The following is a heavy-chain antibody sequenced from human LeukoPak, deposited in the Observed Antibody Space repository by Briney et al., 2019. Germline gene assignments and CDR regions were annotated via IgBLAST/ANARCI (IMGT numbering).Heavy chain of an antibody. Sequence: LETLSLTCAVYGGSFSGYYWSWIRQPPGKGLEWIGEINHSGSTNYNPSLKSRVTISVDTSKNQFSLKLSSVTAADTAVYYCARGRGYSYGSHYYYYGMDVWGQGTTVTVSS. J-gene: IGHJ6*02. V-gene: IGHV4-34*01. CDR1: GGSFSGYY. CDR3: ARGRGYSYGSHYYYYGMDV. D-gene: IGHD5-18*01. CDR2: INHSGST.